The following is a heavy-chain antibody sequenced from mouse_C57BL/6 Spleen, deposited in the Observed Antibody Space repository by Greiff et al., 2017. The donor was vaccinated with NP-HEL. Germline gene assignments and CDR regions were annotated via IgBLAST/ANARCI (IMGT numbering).Heavy chain of an antibody. V-gene: IGHV5-17*01. CDR3: ARQGANWYFDV. CDR1: GFTFSDYG. CDR2: ISSGSSTI. Sequence: EVKLMESGGGLVKPVGSLKLSCAASGFTFSDYGMHWVRQAPEKGLEWVAYISSGSSTIYYADTVKGRFTISRDNAKNTLFLQMTSLRSEDTAMYYCARQGANWYFDVWGTGTTVTVSS. J-gene: IGHJ1*03.